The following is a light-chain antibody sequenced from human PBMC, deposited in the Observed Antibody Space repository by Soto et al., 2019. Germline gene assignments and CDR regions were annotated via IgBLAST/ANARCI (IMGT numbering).Light chain of an antibody. J-gene: IGKJ2*01. CDR3: QQYDNLPYT. CDR1: QSVSSSY. Sequence: EIVLTQSPGTLSLSPGERATLSCRASQSVSSSYLAWYQQKPGQAPRLLIYGASSRATGIPGRFSGSGSGTDFTLTISRLEPEDFATYYCQQYDNLPYTFGQGTKLEIK. V-gene: IGKV3-20*01. CDR2: GAS.